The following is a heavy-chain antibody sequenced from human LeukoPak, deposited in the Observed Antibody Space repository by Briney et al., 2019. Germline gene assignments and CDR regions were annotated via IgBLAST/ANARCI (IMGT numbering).Heavy chain of an antibody. V-gene: IGHV3-23*01. CDR1: GFTFSSYA. D-gene: IGHD3-22*01. CDR3: AKDHSLSPMIVLDY. Sequence: GGSLRLSCAASGFTFSSYAMSWVRQAPGKGLEWVSAISGSGGSTYYADSVKGRFTISRDKSKNTLYLQMNSLRAEDTAVYYCAKDHSLSPMIVLDYWGQGTLVTVSS. J-gene: IGHJ4*02. CDR2: ISGSGGST.